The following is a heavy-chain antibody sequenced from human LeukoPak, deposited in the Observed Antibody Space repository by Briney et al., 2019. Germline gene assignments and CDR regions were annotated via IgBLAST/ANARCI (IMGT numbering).Heavy chain of an antibody. V-gene: IGHV4-59*12. CDR2: ISYSGST. CDR3: ARDLAAALDY. D-gene: IGHD6-13*01. CDR1: GGSINTYY. Sequence: SETLSLTCTVSGGSINTYYWSWLRRPPGKGLEWIGFISYSGSTNYNPSLKGRVTISVDTSKNQFSLKLSSVTAADTAVYYCARDLAAALDYWGQGTLVTVSS. J-gene: IGHJ4*02.